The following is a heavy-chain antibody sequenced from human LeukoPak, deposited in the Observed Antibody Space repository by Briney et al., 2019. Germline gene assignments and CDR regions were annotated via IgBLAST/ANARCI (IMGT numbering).Heavy chain of an antibody. CDR1: GGSISSSSYY. CDR3: ARADILTGYGDY. CDR2: IYYSGST. V-gene: IGHV4-39*07. Sequence: SETLSLTCTVSGGSISSSSYYWGWIRQPPGKGLEWIGSIYYSGSTYYNPSLKSRVTISVDTSKNQFSLKLSSVTAADTAVYYCARADILTGYGDYWGQGTLVTVSS. J-gene: IGHJ4*02. D-gene: IGHD3-9*01.